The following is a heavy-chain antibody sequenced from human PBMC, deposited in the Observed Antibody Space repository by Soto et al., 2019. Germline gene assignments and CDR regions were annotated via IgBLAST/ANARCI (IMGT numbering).Heavy chain of an antibody. Sequence: QVQLVQSGAEVKKPGASVKVSCKASGYTFTSYDINWVRQATGQGLEWMGWMNPNSGNTGYAQKCQGRVPLHRNTTIRRADMELSSRRYEDTAVYYGAGVRYCSGGSCYALDVWGQGTTVTVSS. D-gene: IGHD2-15*01. CDR2: MNPNSGNT. CDR3: AGVRYCSGGSCYALDV. V-gene: IGHV1-8*01. J-gene: IGHJ6*02. CDR1: GYTFTSYD.